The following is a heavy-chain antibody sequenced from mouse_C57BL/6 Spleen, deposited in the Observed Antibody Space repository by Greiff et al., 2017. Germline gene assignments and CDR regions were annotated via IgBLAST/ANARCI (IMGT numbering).Heavy chain of an antibody. CDR2: IRNKANGYTT. V-gene: IGHV7-3*01. CDR3: ARSWDYDGYYLDY. D-gene: IGHD2-4*01. Sequence: EVKLMESGGGLVQPGGSLSLSCAASGFTFTDYYMSWVRQPPGKALEWLGFIRNKANGYTTEYSASVKGRFTISRDNSQSILYLQMNALRAADSATYYCARSWDYDGYYLDYWGQGTTLTVSS. CDR1: GFTFTDYY. J-gene: IGHJ2*01.